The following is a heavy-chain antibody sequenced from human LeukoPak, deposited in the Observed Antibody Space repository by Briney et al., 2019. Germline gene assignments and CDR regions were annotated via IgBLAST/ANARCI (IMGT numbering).Heavy chain of an antibody. V-gene: IGHV3-30*18. J-gene: IGHJ4*02. D-gene: IGHD1-14*01. CDR2: VSHDGSKK. Sequence: GGSLRLSWEASGFIFSRYGMHWVRQAPGKGLEWVALVSHDGSKKYCADSVKGRFTISRDNPKNTLYLQMNSLRPEDTAVYFCAKERYMLDYWGQGTLVTVSS. CDR1: GFIFSRYG. CDR3: AKERYMLDY.